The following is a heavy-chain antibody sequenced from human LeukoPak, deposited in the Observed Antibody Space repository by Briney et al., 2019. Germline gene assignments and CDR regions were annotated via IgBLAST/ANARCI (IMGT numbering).Heavy chain of an antibody. CDR1: GFTYSSYT. CDR3: ARDLSTLNFDY. J-gene: IGHJ4*02. V-gene: IGHV3-21*01. Sequence: GGSLRLSCAASGFTYSSYTMNWVRQAPGKGLEWVSSISSSSGHKFYADSVKGRFTISRDNAKNSLYLQMNSLRAEDTAVYYCARDLSTLNFDYWGRGTLVTVSS. CDR2: ISSSSGHK.